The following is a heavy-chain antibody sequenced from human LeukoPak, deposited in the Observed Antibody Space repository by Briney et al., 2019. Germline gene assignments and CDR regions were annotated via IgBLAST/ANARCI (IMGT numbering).Heavy chain of an antibody. D-gene: IGHD4-17*01. CDR2: IYPGDSDT. J-gene: IGHJ4*02. CDR3: ARRDFDYGDYYFDY. Sequence: PGESLKISCKGSGYSFTSYWIGWVRQMPGKGLERMGIIYPGDSDTRYSPSFQGQVTISADKSISTAHLQWSSLKASDTAMYYCARRDFDYGDYYFDYWGQGTLVTVSS. V-gene: IGHV5-51*01. CDR1: GYSFTSYW.